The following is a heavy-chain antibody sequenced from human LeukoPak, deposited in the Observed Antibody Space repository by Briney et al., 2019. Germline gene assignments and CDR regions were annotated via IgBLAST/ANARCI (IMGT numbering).Heavy chain of an antibody. Sequence: ASVKVSCKASGYTFTGYYMHWVRQAPGQGLEWMGWINPNSGGTNYAQKFQGRVTMTRDTSISTAYMELSRLRSDDTAVYYCARASVGYCSSGSCYPGVYWGQGTLVTVSS. CDR3: ARASVGYCSSGSCYPGVY. J-gene: IGHJ4*02. CDR2: INPNSGGT. D-gene: IGHD2-15*01. CDR1: GYTFTGYY. V-gene: IGHV1-2*02.